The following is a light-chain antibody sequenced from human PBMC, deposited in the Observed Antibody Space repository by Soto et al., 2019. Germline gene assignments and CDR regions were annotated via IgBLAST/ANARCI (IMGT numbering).Light chain of an antibody. CDR1: QSIHSW. V-gene: IGKV1-5*01. CDR3: QQYHTYSYS. J-gene: IGKJ2*01. CDR2: DAS. Sequence: DILMTQSPSALSASVGDSVTITCRASQSIHSWVAWYQQKPGKAPELLIYDASTLEGGVSSRFGGSGAGTEFTLTISSLQPDDFATYYCQQYHTYSYSFGQGTKLEIK.